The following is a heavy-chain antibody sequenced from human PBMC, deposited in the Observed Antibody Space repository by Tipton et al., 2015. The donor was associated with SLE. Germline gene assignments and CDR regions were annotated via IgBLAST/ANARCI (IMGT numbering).Heavy chain of an antibody. CDR3: AKHPGIVVVPAAMGY. D-gene: IGHD2-2*01. Sequence: GSLRLSCAASGFTFSSYSMNWIRQAPGKGLEWVSAISGSGGSTYYADSVKGRFTISRDNSKNTLYLQMNSLRAEDTAVYYCAKHPGIVVVPAAMGYWGQGTLVTVSS. CDR2: ISGSGGST. V-gene: IGHV3-23*01. J-gene: IGHJ4*02. CDR1: GFTFSSYS.